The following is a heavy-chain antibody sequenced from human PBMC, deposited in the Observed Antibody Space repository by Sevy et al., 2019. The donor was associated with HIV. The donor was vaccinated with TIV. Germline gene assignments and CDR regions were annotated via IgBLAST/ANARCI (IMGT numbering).Heavy chain of an antibody. CDR1: GFTFSSHD. CDR2: ISGDGGSK. J-gene: IGHJ3*01. D-gene: IGHD3-3*01. V-gene: IGHV3-23*01. CDR3: ARDLRSKFFDAFDF. Sequence: GGSLRLSCAVSGFTFSSHDMTWVRQAPGKGLEWVSGISGDGGSKWYADSVKGRFAISRDNSKNTLYLQMNTLRTEDTAMYCCARDLRSKFFDAFDFWGQGTMVTVSS.